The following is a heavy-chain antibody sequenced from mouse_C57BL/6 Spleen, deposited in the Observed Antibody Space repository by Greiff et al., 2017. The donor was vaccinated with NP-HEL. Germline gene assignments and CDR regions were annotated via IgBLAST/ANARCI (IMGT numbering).Heavy chain of an antibody. D-gene: IGHD2-5*01. CDR3: AKSNYVRAMDY. Sequence: EVKLVESGGGLVKPGGSLKLSCAASGFTFSDYGMHWVRQAPEKGLEWVAYISSGSSTIYYADTVKGRFTISRDNAKNTLFLQMTSLRSEDTAMYYCAKSNYVRAMDYWGQGTSVTVSS. V-gene: IGHV5-17*01. CDR1: GFTFSDYG. CDR2: ISSGSSTI. J-gene: IGHJ4*01.